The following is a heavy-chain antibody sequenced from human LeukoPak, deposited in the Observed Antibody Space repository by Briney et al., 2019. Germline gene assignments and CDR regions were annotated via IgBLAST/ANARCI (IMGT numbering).Heavy chain of an antibody. D-gene: IGHD3-3*01. CDR1: GGSISSYY. Sequence: KPSETPSLTCTVPGGSISSYYSSWIRQPAGKGLEWIGRIYTSGSTTHNPSLKSRVTMSVDTSKNQFSLKLSSVTAADTAVYYCARVPNAITIFGVVISRQAVTYYYMDVWGKGTTVTVSS. CDR2: IYTSGST. V-gene: IGHV4-4*07. CDR3: ARVPNAITIFGVVISRQAVTYYYMDV. J-gene: IGHJ6*03.